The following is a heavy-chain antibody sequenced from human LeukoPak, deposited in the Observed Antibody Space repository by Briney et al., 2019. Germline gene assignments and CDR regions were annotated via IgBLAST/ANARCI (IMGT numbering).Heavy chain of an antibody. CDR1: GGTFSSYT. Sequence: GASVKVSCKASGGTFSSYTISWVRQAPGQGLEWMGRIIPILGIANYAQKFQGRVTITADKSTSTAYMELSSLRPEDTAVYYCAREGNSSTVWFDPWGQGTLVTVSS. J-gene: IGHJ5*02. CDR3: AREGNSSTVWFDP. D-gene: IGHD6-13*01. CDR2: IIPILGIA. V-gene: IGHV1-69*04.